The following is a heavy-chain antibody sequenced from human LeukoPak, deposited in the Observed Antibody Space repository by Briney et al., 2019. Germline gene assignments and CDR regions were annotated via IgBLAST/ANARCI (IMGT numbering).Heavy chain of an antibody. D-gene: IGHD3-3*01. CDR1: GYTLTELS. J-gene: IGHJ4*02. CDR2: FDPEDGET. CDR3: ATGRLTIFGVVIRLDY. V-gene: IGHV1-24*01. Sequence: APVKVSCKVSGYTLTELSMHWVRQAPGKGREWRGGFDPEDGETIYAQKFQGRVTMTEDTSTDTAYMELSSLRSEDTAVYYCATGRLTIFGVVIRLDYWGQGTLVTVSS.